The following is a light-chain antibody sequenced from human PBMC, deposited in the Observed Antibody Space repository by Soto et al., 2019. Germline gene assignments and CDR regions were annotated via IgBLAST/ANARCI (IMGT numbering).Light chain of an antibody. Sequence: DIQMTQSPSSLSASVGDRVTITCRTSQSISTYLNWYQQKPGKAPKLLIYGVFSLESGVPSRFSGGGSGTDCSLTISSLQPEDFAVYYCQQSYSTPPTFGQGTKVEIK. CDR3: QQSYSTPPT. J-gene: IGKJ2*01. CDR2: GVF. CDR1: QSISTY. V-gene: IGKV1-39*01.